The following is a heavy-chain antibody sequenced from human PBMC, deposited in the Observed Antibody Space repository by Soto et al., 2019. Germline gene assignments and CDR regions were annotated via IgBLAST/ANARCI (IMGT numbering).Heavy chain of an antibody. J-gene: IGHJ6*02. CDR3: ARYCGYGYGMYV. CDR1: GFTFRNYN. D-gene: IGHD2-15*01. Sequence: PGGSLRLSCAASGFTFRNYNMNWVRQAPGKGLEWLSYISGASGTIYYADSMQGRFTISRDNAKNSLYLQMNSLRAEDTAMYYFARYCGYGYGMYVWGQGTTVTVSS. V-gene: IGHV3-48*01. CDR2: ISGASGTI.